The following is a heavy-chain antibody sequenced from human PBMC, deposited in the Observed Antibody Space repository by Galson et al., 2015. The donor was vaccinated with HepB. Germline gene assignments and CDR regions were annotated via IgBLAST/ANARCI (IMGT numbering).Heavy chain of an antibody. Sequence: SLRLSCAASGFTFGDNAMSWFRQAPGKGLEWVGLIRSKAYGGTTEYAASVKGRFTISRDDSKSIAYLQMNSLKTEDTAVYYCTRDYSGAYYDFWSGYPYGMDVWGQGTTVTVSS. CDR2: IRSKAYGGTT. V-gene: IGHV3-49*03. CDR3: TRDYSGAYYDFWSGYPYGMDV. CDR1: GFTFGDNA. D-gene: IGHD3-3*01. J-gene: IGHJ6*02.